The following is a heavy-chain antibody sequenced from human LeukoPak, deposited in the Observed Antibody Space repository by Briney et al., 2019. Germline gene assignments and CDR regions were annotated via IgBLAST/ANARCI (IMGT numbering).Heavy chain of an antibody. Sequence: GGSLRLSCAASGFTFRSYWMHWVRHAPGKGLEWVAVTNRDGSSTSYADSVKGRFTISRDNSKNTLYLQMNSLRAEDTAVYYCASWPLYDSSGYLVYWGQGTLVTVSS. CDR2: TNRDGSST. CDR3: ASWPLYDSSGYLVY. CDR1: GFTFRSYW. D-gene: IGHD3-22*01. J-gene: IGHJ4*02. V-gene: IGHV3-74*01.